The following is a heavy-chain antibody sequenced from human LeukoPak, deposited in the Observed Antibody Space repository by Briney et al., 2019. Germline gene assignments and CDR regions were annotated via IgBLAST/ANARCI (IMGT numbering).Heavy chain of an antibody. CDR2: ISYDGSDK. Sequence: GRSLRLSCAASGFTFSDYGVHWVRQAPGKGLEWVAIISYDGSDKYYADSVKGRFTISRDNSKNTLYLLMNSLRAEDTAVYYCAKGHYGSGSPDYFDYWGQGTLVTVSS. V-gene: IGHV3-30*18. CDR3: AKGHYGSGSPDYFDY. J-gene: IGHJ4*02. CDR1: GFTFSDYG. D-gene: IGHD3-10*01.